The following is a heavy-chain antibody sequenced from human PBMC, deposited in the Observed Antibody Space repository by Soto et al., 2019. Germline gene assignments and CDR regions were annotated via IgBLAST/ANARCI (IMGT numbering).Heavy chain of an antibody. Sequence: GASVKVSCKASGYTFASYAMHWVRQAPGQRLEWMGWINAGNGNTKYSQKFQGRVTITRDTSASTAYMELSSLRSEDTAVYYCARVRIAAAGTSLGYWGQGTLVTVSS. J-gene: IGHJ4*02. V-gene: IGHV1-3*01. D-gene: IGHD6-13*01. CDR3: ARVRIAAAGTSLGY. CDR2: INAGNGNT. CDR1: GYTFASYA.